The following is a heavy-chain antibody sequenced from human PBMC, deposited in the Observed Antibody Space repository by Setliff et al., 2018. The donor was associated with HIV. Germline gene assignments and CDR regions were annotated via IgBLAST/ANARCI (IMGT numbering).Heavy chain of an antibody. J-gene: IGHJ4*02. Sequence: TLSLTCTVPGGSISSGYYYWGWIRQPPGKGLEWIGSIYYSGSTYYNSSLKSRVSISVDTSKNQFSLNLTSVTATDTAFYYCARHRSYPRVYFDYWGQGTLVTVSS. CDR2: IYYSGST. V-gene: IGHV4-39*01. CDR1: GGSISSGYYY. CDR3: ARHRSYPRVYFDY.